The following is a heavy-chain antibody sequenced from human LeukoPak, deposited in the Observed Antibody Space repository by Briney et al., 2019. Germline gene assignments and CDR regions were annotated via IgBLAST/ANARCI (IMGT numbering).Heavy chain of an antibody. V-gene: IGHV3-48*03. D-gene: IGHD2-15*01. J-gene: IGHJ4*02. CDR2: ISSSGSTI. Sequence: PGGSLRLSCAASGFTFSSYEMNWVRQAPGKGLEWVSYISSSGSTIYYADSVKGRFTISRDNAKNSLYLQMNSLRAEDTAVYYCARDGRYCSGGFCYPHWGQGTLVTVSS. CDR1: GFTFSSYE. CDR3: ARDGRYCSGGFCYPH.